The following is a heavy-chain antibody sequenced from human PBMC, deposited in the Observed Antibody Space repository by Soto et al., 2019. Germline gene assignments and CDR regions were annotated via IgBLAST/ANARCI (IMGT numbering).Heavy chain of an antibody. Sequence: SETLSLTCTVSGGSISSSDYSWGWIRQPPGKGLEWIGTFYYSGSTNYNPSLKSRVFISVDTSQNQISLKLSYVAATDKAKNCFCRHIGYCRVCLCHGHCAFYVLGPGT. J-gene: IGHJ3*01. V-gene: IGHV4-39*01. CDR1: GGSISSSDYS. CDR2: FYYSGST. D-gene: IGHD3-22*01. CDR3: CRHIGYCRVCLCHGHCAFYV.